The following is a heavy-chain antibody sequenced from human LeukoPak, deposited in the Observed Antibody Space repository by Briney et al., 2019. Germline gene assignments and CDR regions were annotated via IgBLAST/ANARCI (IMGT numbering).Heavy chain of an antibody. D-gene: IGHD3-22*01. Sequence: ASVTVSCKASGYTFTSYGISWVQQAPGQGLEWMGWISAYNGNTNYAQKLQGRVTMTTDTSTSTAYMELRSLRSDDTAVYYCARDAPLYYYDSSGYYAPTSDAFDIWGQGTMVTVSS. J-gene: IGHJ3*02. CDR2: ISAYNGNT. CDR1: GYTFTSYG. CDR3: ARDAPLYYYDSSGYYAPTSDAFDI. V-gene: IGHV1-18*01.